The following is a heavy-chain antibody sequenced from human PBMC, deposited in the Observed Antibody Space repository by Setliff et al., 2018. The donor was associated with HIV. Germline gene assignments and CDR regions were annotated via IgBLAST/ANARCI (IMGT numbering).Heavy chain of an antibody. J-gene: IGHJ6*03. CDR3: ARSVDFGGSWIQDYYYMDV. Sequence: PSETLSLTCTVSGGSITYSSYFWGWIRQPPGKGLEWIGNIYYSGSTYYNPSLKSRVTISLDTSKNQFSLKLTSVTAADTGVYFCARSVDFGGSWIQDYYYMDVWGKGTTVTVSS. CDR1: GGSITYSSYF. D-gene: IGHD6-13*01. V-gene: IGHV4-39*01. CDR2: IYYSGST.